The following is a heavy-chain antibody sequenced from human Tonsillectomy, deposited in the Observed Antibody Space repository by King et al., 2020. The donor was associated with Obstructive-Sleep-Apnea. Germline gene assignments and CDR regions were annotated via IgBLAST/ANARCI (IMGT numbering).Heavy chain of an antibody. CDR3: AGSMISRSWYGGFDY. J-gene: IGHJ4*02. D-gene: IGHD6-13*01. CDR1: GFTFSSYW. CDR2: IKQDGSEK. Sequence: VQLVESGGGLVQPGGSLRLSCAASGFTFSSYWMSWVRQAPGKGLEWVANIKQDGSEKYYVDSVKGRFTISRDNAKNSLYLQMNSLRAEDTAVYYCAGSMISRSWYGGFDYWGQGTLVTVSS. V-gene: IGHV3-7*01.